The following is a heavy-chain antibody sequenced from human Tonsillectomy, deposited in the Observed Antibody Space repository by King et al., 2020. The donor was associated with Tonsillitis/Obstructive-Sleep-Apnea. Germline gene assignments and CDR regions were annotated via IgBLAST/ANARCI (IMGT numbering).Heavy chain of an antibody. CDR1: GGSINSGGYY. Sequence: VQLQESGPGLVKPSQTLSLTCTVSGGSINSGGYYWSWIRQHPGKGLEWIGYIYYSGSTYYNPSLKGRVTIPVDTSKKQFSLNLSSVTAANTAVYYCAGDEGGYGDLDYWGQGTLVTVSS. CDR2: IYYSGST. CDR3: AGDEGGYGDLDY. D-gene: IGHD4-17*01. J-gene: IGHJ4*02. V-gene: IGHV4-31*03.